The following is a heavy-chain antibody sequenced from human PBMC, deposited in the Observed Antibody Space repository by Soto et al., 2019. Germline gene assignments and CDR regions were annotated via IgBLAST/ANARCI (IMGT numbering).Heavy chain of an antibody. CDR3: VTRSRGLQSSPPRLDS. V-gene: IGHV3-23*01. CDR1: GLTFSGYG. J-gene: IGHJ4*02. Sequence: EVQLLESGGGLVQPGGSLRLSCAASGLTFSGYGMSWVRQAPGTGLEWVSAISGSGSTTYYADSVKGRFTISRDDSKKILFLQMNSLRAEATAVYYCVTRSRGLQSSPPRLDSWGQGTLVTVSS. CDR2: ISGSGSTT. D-gene: IGHD4-4*01.